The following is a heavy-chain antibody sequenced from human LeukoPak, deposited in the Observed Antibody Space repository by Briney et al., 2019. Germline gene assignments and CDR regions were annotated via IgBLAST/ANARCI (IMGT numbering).Heavy chain of an antibody. CDR2: ISSSSSTI. D-gene: IGHD2-2*01. J-gene: IGHJ5*02. CDR3: VRETIVVVPAAILGYYNWFDP. CDR1: GFTFSSYS. Sequence: QPGGSLRLSCAASGFTFSSYSMNWVRQAPGKGLEWVSYISSSSSTIYYADSVKGRFTISRDNAKNSLYLQMNSLRAEDTAVYYCVRETIVVVPAAILGYYNWFDPWGQGTLVTVSS. V-gene: IGHV3-48*01.